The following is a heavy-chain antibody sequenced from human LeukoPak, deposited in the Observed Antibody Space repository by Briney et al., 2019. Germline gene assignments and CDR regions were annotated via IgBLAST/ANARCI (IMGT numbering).Heavy chain of an antibody. V-gene: IGHV3-23*01. J-gene: IGHJ4*02. D-gene: IGHD3-10*02. Sequence: GGSLRLSCAASGFTFNSYAMSWVRQAPGKGLEWVSSISSGGSNTYYVDSVKGRFTISRDRSNNTVYLQMNSLRDEDTAKYFCAKARSMLVLRSSFDCWGQGALVTVSS. CDR2: ISSGGSNT. CDR3: AKARSMLVLRSSFDC. CDR1: GFTFNSYA.